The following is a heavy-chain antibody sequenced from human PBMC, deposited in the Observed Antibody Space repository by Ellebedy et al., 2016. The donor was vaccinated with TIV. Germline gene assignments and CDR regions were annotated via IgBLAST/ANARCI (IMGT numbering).Heavy chain of an antibody. CDR1: GYTFTSFG. CDR3: ARVGPLYDDTSGYMHY. D-gene: IGHD3-22*01. CDR2: ISAYSGNT. J-gene: IGHJ4*02. Sequence: ASVKVSCKASGYTFTSFGVTWVRQAPGQGLAWMGWISAYSGNTKYAQKLHGSVILTTDTSLNPAYLELRSLRSDDTAVYYCARVGPLYDDTSGYMHYWGQGTLVTVAS. V-gene: IGHV1-18*04.